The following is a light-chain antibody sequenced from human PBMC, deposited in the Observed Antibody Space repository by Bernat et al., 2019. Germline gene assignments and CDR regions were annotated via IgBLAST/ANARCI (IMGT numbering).Light chain of an antibody. CDR1: SSDVGGYNY. V-gene: IGLV2-8*01. J-gene: IGLJ2*01. CDR3: SSYAGSNNLGV. Sequence: SAPPQPPSASGSPGQSVTISCTGTSSDVGGYNYVSWYQQHPGKAPKLMIYEVSKRPSGVPDRFSGSKSGNTASLTVSGLQAEDEADYYCSSYAGSNNLGVFGGGTKLTVL. CDR2: EVS.